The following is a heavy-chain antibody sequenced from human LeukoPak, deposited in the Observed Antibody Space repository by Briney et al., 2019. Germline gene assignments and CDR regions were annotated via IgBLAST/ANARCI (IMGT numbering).Heavy chain of an antibody. V-gene: IGHV3-48*03. Sequence: GGSLRLSCAASGFTFSDYEMNWVRQAPGKGLEWVSYISSSGSTIYYADSVKGRFTISRDNAKNSLYLQMNSLRAEDTAVYYCARGYSSPYYSYAMDVWGQGTTVTVSS. J-gene: IGHJ6*02. D-gene: IGHD6-13*01. CDR3: ARGYSSPYYSYAMDV. CDR2: ISSSGSTI. CDR1: GFTFSDYE.